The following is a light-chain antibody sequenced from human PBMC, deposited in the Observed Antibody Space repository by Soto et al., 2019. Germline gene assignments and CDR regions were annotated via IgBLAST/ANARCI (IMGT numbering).Light chain of an antibody. Sequence: DIQMTQSPSSHSAVVGDRVTITCRAGQNLGKYLNWYQQKPGKAPNLLIYAASSLQSGVLLRFSGSGSGTDFTLTISSLQPEYFATSYCEQSYAFPYTFGQGTKLEIK. CDR1: QNLGKY. CDR3: EQSYAFPYT. J-gene: IGKJ2*01. V-gene: IGKV1-39*01. CDR2: AAS.